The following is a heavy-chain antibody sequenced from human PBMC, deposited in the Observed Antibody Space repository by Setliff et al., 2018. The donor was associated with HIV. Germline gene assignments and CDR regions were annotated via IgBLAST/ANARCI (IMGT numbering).Heavy chain of an antibody. Sequence: SCPASGYTFTSYGISRGRQDPGQGLEWMGWISAYNGKPNGAKKLKGRGTRTTDTSTSTAYMEVRSLRSDDTAVYYCARKVTGDAFDIWGQGTRGTVS. V-gene: IGHV1-18*01. J-gene: IGHJ3*02. CDR2: ISAYNGKP. D-gene: IGHD4-4*01. CDR1: GYTFTSYG. CDR3: ARKVTGDAFDI.